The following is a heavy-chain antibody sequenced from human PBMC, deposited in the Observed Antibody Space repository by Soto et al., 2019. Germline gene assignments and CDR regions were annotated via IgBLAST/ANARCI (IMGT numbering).Heavy chain of an antibody. J-gene: IGHJ3*02. D-gene: IGHD3-16*01. V-gene: IGHV4-59*01. CDR1: GGSLSTYY. CDR2: VYHTGST. CDR3: ARTQLGSFDI. Sequence: SETLSLTCSFSGGSLSTYYWRWIRQPPGKGLEWIGYVYHTGSTNYSPSLKSRVTMSVDTSKNHFSLRLRSGTAADTAVYYCARTQLGSFDIWGQGTMVTVSS.